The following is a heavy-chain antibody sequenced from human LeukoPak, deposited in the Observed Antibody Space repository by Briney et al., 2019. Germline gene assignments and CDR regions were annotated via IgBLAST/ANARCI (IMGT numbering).Heavy chain of an antibody. CDR2: IYSGGST. CDR1: GFTVSSNY. D-gene: IGHD3-22*01. CDR3: ARGGYYYDSSGPIFDY. J-gene: IGHJ4*02. V-gene: IGHV3-53*01. Sequence: GGSLRLSCAASGFTVSSNYMSWVRQAPGKGLEWVSVIYSGGSTYYAESVKGRFTISRDNSKNTLYLQMNSLRAEDTAVYYCARGGYYYDSSGPIFDYWGQGTLVTVSS.